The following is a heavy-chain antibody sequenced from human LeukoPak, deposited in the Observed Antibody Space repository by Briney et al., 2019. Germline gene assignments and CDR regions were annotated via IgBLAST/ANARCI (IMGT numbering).Heavy chain of an antibody. CDR3: ARLPYGSGYWLHREGRDV. J-gene: IGHJ6*04. Sequence: SETLSLTCTVSGASISSYYWSWIRQPAGKGLEWIGRIRTSGSTNYNPSLTSRVTMSVDTSKNQFSLKVYSVTAADTAVYYCARLPYGSGYWLHREGRDVWGKGTTVTIST. V-gene: IGHV4-4*07. CDR1: GASISSYY. CDR2: IRTSGST. D-gene: IGHD3-10*01.